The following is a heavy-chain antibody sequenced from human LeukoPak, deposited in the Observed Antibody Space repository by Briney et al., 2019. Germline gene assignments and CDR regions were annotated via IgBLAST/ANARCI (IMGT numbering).Heavy chain of an antibody. CDR3: ARRAGEYSHPYDY. D-gene: IGHD4-17*01. CDR1: GFTFSSNY. Sequence: GGSLRLSCAASGFTFSSNYMSWVRQAPGKGLEWVSFIYSGGNTHYSDSVKGRFTISRDNSKNTLYLQMNSLRADDTAVYYCARRAGEYSHPYDYWGQGTLVTVSS. CDR2: IYSGGNT. V-gene: IGHV3-53*01. J-gene: IGHJ4*02.